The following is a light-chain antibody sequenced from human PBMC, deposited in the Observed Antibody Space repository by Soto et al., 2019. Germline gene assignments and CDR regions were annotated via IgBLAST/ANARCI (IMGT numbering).Light chain of an antibody. Sequence: EIVMTQSPATLSVSPGEGATLSCRAGQSVGVNLAWYQQMPGQAPRLLIYCASTRATGVPARFSGSGSGTEFTPSISSLQSEDFAVYYCQQYEEWPPQLTFGGGTKVEI. V-gene: IGKV3-15*01. J-gene: IGKJ4*01. CDR2: CAS. CDR3: QQYEEWPPQLT. CDR1: QSVGVN.